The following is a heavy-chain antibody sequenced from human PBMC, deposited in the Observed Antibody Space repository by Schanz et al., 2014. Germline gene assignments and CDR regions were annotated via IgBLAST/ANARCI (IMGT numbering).Heavy chain of an antibody. CDR1: GFTISSYS. J-gene: IGHJ6*03. Sequence: DVQLLESGGGLVQPGGSLRLSCAASGFTISSYSMNWVRQAPGKGLEWLSYIDGKSTTVYYADSVKGRFTVSRDNARNSLYLHMNTREAEDTAVYYCATDGDRCYHNYYMDVWGKGTTVTVSS. CDR3: ATDGDRCYHNYYMDV. D-gene: IGHD4-17*01. V-gene: IGHV3-48*01. CDR2: IDGKSTTV.